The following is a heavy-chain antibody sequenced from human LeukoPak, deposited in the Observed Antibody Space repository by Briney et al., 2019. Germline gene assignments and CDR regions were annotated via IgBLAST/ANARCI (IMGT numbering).Heavy chain of an antibody. Sequence: PSETLSLTCTVSGGSISSYYWSWIRQPPGKGLEWIGYIHYSGSTNYNPSLKSRVTISVDTSKNQFSLKLSSVTAADTAVYYCARHKNGYSSGWYGICWFDPWGQGTLVTVSS. CDR3: ARHKNGYSSGWYGICWFDP. CDR1: GGSISSYY. J-gene: IGHJ5*02. D-gene: IGHD6-19*01. CDR2: IHYSGST. V-gene: IGHV4-59*08.